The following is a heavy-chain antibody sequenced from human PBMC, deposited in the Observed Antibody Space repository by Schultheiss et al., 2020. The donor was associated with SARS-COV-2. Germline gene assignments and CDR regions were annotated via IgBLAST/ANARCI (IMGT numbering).Heavy chain of an antibody. V-gene: IGHV3-11*04. CDR2: ISSSGSTI. CDR3: ARVATVSDYFDY. D-gene: IGHD4-11*01. CDR1: GFTFSDYY. J-gene: IGHJ4*02. Sequence: GESLKISCAASGFTFSDYYMSWIRQAPGKGLEWVSYISSSGSTIYYADSVKGRFTISRDNAKNSLYLQMNSLRAEDTAVYYCARVATVSDYFDYWGQGTLVTVSS.